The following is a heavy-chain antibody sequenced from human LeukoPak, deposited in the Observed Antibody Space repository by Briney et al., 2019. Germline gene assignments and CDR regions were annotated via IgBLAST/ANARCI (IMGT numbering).Heavy chain of an antibody. V-gene: IGHV4-61*02. CDR1: GGSISSGGYS. J-gene: IGHJ4*02. CDR3: ARHHCGGDCYWAYYFDY. Sequence: PSQTLSLTCAVSGGSISSGGYSWSWIRQPAGKGLEWIGRIYTSGSTNYNPSLKSRVTMSVDTSKNQFSLKLSSVTAADTAVYYCARHHCGGDCYWAYYFDYWGQGTLVTVSS. CDR2: IYTSGST. D-gene: IGHD2-21*02.